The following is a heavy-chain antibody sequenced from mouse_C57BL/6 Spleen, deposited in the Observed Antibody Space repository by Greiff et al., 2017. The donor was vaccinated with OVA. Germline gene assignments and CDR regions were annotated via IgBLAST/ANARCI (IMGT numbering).Heavy chain of an antibody. Sequence: QVQLQQPGAELVKPGASVKLSCKASGYTFTSYWMQWVKQRPGQGLEWIGEIDPSDSYTNYNQKFKGKATLTVDTSSSTAYMQLSSLTSEDSAVYYCARPYDYDYWYFDVWGTGTTVTVSS. D-gene: IGHD2-4*01. V-gene: IGHV1-50*01. CDR3: ARPYDYDYWYFDV. J-gene: IGHJ1*03. CDR2: IDPSDSYT. CDR1: GYTFTSYW.